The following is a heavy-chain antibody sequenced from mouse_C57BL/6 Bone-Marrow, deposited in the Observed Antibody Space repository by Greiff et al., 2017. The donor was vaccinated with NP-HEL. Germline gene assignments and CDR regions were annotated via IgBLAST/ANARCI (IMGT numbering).Heavy chain of an antibody. D-gene: IGHD1-1*01. J-gene: IGHJ1*03. Sequence: QVTLKVSGPGILQPSPTLSLTCSFSGFSLSTFGMGVGWIRQPSGQGLEWLAHIWWDDAKYYNPALKRRLTISKDTSKNKVFLKIANVDTADTATYYCARTPGYYYGSSYGYFDVWGTGTTVTVSS. V-gene: IGHV8-8*01. CDR3: ARTPGYYYGSSYGYFDV. CDR2: IWWDDAK. CDR1: GFSLSTFGMG.